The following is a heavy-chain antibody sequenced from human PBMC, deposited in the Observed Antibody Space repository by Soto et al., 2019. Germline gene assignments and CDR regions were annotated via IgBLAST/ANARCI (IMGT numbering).Heavy chain of an antibody. J-gene: IGHJ6*04. CDR1: GYTFTNYY. Sequence: ASLKVSCKASGYTFTNYYIHWVRQAPGQGLEWMGIINPSGGSTSYAQKFQGRFTISRDTSENTLHLQMDSLRAEDTAVYYCARDVVPCDGGRGYGVPLDVWGKGTTVTVSS. D-gene: IGHD2-15*01. V-gene: IGHV1-46*01. CDR3: ARDVVPCDGGRGYGVPLDV. CDR2: INPSGGST.